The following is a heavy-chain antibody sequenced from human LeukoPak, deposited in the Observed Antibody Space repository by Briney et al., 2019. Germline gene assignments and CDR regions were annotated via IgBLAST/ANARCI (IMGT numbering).Heavy chain of an antibody. CDR3: ARDPDY. V-gene: IGHV3-23*01. J-gene: IGHJ4*02. CDR1: GFTFSKNA. CDR2: ISGDGRSP. Sequence: GGSLRLSCVASGFTFSKNALSWVRQTPGKGLECVSAISGDGRSPYYADSVKGRFTISRDDSRSTLYLQMNSLRAEDTAVYYCARDPDYWGQGTLVTVSS.